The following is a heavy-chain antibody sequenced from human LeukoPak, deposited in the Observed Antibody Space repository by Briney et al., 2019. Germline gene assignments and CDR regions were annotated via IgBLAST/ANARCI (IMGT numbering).Heavy chain of an antibody. J-gene: IGHJ4*02. CDR2: IWYDGSKE. Sequence: GRSLRLSCAASGFTFSSYGMHWVRQAPGKGVEWVAVIWYDGSKEYYPDSVKGRFTISRDQSKNPLYLQMNSRRAEDTAVYYCARDYDAVVGGSYYKSLDYWGQGTLVTVSS. CDR1: GFTFSSYG. D-gene: IGHD1-26*01. CDR3: ARDYDAVVGGSYYKSLDY. V-gene: IGHV3-33*01.